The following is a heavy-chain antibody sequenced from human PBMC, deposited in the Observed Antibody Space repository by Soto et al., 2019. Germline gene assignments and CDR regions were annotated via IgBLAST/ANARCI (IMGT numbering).Heavy chain of an antibody. J-gene: IGHJ4*02. CDR1: GFTLSSYW. CDR3: ARESAGAQLSSGYGRYLDH. CDR2: IKPDGSES. V-gene: IGHV3-7*01. Sequence: PVVSLRLSCAASGFTLSSYWMRWVRQAPGKGLEWVATIKPDGSESYYVDSVKGRFTISRDNAKNSLYLHMNSLRVEDTAVYYCARESAGAQLSSGYGRYLDHWCQGTTITVAA. D-gene: IGHD3-22*01.